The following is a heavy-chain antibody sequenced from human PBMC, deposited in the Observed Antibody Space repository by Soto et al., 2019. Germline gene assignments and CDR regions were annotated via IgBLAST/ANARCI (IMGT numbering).Heavy chain of an antibody. V-gene: IGHV3-7*01. D-gene: IGHD5-12*01. J-gene: IGHJ6*02. CDR3: ARDGFYYVTDL. CDR2: INQDGSGK. CDR1: GFTFSGYW. Sequence: EAQVVESGGGLVQPGASLRLSCAASGFTFSGYWMLWVRQAPGKGLEWVANINQDGSGKYYVDSVKGRFTISRDNTKNSLFLQMNSLGDDDTAVYCCARDGFYYVTDLWGQGTPVTVSS.